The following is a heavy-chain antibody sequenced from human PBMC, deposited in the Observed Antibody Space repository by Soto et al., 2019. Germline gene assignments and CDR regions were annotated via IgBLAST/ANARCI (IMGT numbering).Heavy chain of an antibody. CDR2: INSRGTYT. CDR1: GFKFPDYH. J-gene: IGHJ6*02. Sequence: QVQLVQSGGGLVEPGGSLRLSCAASGFKFPDYHMTWIRQAQGKVLEWISYINSRGTYTTYADSVRGRFTVSRDNAKNSLYLQMDSLTGEDTAVYYCACVAPTIFGAQFHQNLVDVWGQGNMVTVAS. CDR3: ACVAPTIFGAQFHQNLVDV. V-gene: IGHV3-11*06. D-gene: IGHD3-3*01.